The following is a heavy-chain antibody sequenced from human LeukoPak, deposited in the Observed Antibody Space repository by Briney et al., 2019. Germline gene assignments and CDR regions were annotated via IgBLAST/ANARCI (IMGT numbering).Heavy chain of an antibody. CDR3: ARALDYYDSSGSNGDYFDY. D-gene: IGHD3-22*01. CDR1: GYTFTSYY. CDR2: INPSGGST. V-gene: IGHV1-46*01. Sequence: ASVKVSCKASGYTFTSYYMHWVRQAPGQGLEWMGIINPSGGSTSYAQKFQGRVTMTRDTSTSTVYMEPSSLRSEDTAVYYCARALDYYDSSGSNGDYFDYWGQGTLVTVSS. J-gene: IGHJ4*02.